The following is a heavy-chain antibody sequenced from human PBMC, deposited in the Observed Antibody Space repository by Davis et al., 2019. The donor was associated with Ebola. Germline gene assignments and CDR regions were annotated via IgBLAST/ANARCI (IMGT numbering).Heavy chain of an antibody. D-gene: IGHD6-19*01. CDR3: AKADSPNGWFLGS. CDR1: GFTFSSYG. V-gene: IGHV3-30*02. J-gene: IGHJ5*02. CDR2: IRSDGSDK. Sequence: GESLKISCAASGFTFSSYGMHWVRQAPGKGLEWAALIRSDGSDKYYADSVKDRFSISRDNSRNTVYLQMNSLRPEDTAVYFCAKADSPNGWFLGSWGQGTLVTVSS.